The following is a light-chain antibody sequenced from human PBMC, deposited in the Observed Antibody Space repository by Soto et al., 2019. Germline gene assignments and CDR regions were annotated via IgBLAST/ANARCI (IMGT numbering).Light chain of an antibody. CDR3: SSYTSSSFYV. V-gene: IGLV2-14*01. Sequence: ALTQPASVCGSPGQSITISCTGTSSDVGGYNYVSWYQQHPGKAPKLMIYDVSNRPSGVSNRFSGSKSGNTASLTISGLQADDEADYYCSSYTSSSFYVFGTGTKLTVL. CDR2: DVS. J-gene: IGLJ1*01. CDR1: SSDVGGYNY.